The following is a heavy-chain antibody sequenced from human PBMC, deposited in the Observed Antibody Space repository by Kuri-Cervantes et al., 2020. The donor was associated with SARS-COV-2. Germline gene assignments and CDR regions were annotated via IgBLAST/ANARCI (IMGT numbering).Heavy chain of an antibody. Sequence: ASVKVSCKASGYTFTSYDINWVRQATGQGLEWMGWMNPNSGNTGYAQKFQSRVTMTRNTSISTAYMELSSLRSEDTAVYYCARAGLYSGYDSLGYWGQGTLVTVSS. CDR1: GYTFTSYD. D-gene: IGHD5-12*01. V-gene: IGHV1-8*01. J-gene: IGHJ4*02. CDR2: MNPNSGNT. CDR3: ARAGLYSGYDSLGY.